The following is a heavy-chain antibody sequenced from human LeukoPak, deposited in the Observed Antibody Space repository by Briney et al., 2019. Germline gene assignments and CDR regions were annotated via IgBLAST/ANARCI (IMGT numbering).Heavy chain of an antibody. V-gene: IGHV1-18*01. CDR1: GYTFISYG. CDR2: ISAYNGIT. Sequence: ASVKVSCKASGYTFISYGISWVRQAPGQGLEWMGWISAYNGITNYVQKLQGSVTMTTDTSTSTAYMELRSLRSDDTAVYYCARSRSIAAAADYWGQGTLVIVSS. J-gene: IGHJ4*02. D-gene: IGHD6-13*01. CDR3: ARSRSIAAAADY.